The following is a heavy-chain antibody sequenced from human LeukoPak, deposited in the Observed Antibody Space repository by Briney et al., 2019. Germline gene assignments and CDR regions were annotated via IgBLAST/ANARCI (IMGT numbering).Heavy chain of an antibody. J-gene: IGHJ4*02. Sequence: PGGSLRLSCAASGFTFSSYGMHWVRQAPGKGLEWVAFIRYDGSNKYYADSVKGRFTISRDNSKNTLYLQMNSLRAEDTAVYYCAKDLWSRYSYGYGYWGQGTLVTVSS. D-gene: IGHD5-18*01. CDR3: AKDLWSRYSYGYGY. CDR1: GFTFSSYG. CDR2: IRYDGSNK. V-gene: IGHV3-30*02.